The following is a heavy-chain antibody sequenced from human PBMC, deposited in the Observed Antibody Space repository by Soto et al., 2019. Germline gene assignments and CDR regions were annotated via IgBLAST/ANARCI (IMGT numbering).Heavy chain of an antibody. CDR3: ARGVGSSPPRY. J-gene: IGHJ4*02. Sequence: LSLTCTISGGSVSVYYWSWIRQSPGQELEWIGYIYDSGSPYYNPSLKTRVTISADTSKNQISLTLTSATAADTAVYYCARGVGSSPPRYWGRGTLVTVSS. CDR2: IYDSGSP. CDR1: GGSVSVYY. D-gene: IGHD3-9*01. V-gene: IGHV4-59*02.